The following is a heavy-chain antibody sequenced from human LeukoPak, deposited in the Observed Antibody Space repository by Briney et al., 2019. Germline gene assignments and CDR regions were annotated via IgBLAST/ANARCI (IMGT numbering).Heavy chain of an antibody. D-gene: IGHD3-3*01. V-gene: IGHV3-30*01. CDR3: ARDFEAHDLRPIGY. CDR1: GFTFSSYA. Sequence: PGRSLRLSCAAYGFTFSSYAMHWVRQAPGKGLEWVAVISYGGDNKYYADSVKGRFTISRDNSKNTLYLQMNSLRAEDTAVYYCARDFEAHDLRPIGYWGQGTLVTVSS. CDR2: ISYGGDNK. J-gene: IGHJ4*02.